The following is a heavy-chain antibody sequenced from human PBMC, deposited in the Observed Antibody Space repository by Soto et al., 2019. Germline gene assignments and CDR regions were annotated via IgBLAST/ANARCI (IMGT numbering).Heavy chain of an antibody. V-gene: IGHV4-30-4*01. J-gene: IGHJ4*02. D-gene: IGHD1-26*01. CDR2: ISYSGST. CDR1: GGSIRSDDYY. Sequence: QVQLQESGPGLVKPSQTLSLTCTVSGGSIRSDDYYWSWIRQPPGKGLEWIGYISYSGSTAYKSSVRNRVIISVDTSKNQVYLELNAATAAYTAVYYFAGVRIVGSTTFDSWGQGTLVTVSS. CDR3: AGVRIVGSTTFDS.